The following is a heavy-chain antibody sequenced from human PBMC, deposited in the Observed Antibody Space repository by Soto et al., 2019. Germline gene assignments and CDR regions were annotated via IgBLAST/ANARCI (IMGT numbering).Heavy chain of an antibody. D-gene: IGHD3-10*01. CDR3: AIPTMLRDAGAFDI. V-gene: IGHV4-39*01. Sequence: QLQLQVSGPGLVKPSETLSLTCTVSGGSISSSSYYWGWIRQPPGKGLEGIGSIYYSGSTYYNPSLKSRVTISVDTSKNQFSLKLSSVTAADTAVYYCAIPTMLRDAGAFDIWGQGTMVTVSS. J-gene: IGHJ3*02. CDR2: IYYSGST. CDR1: GGSISSSSYY.